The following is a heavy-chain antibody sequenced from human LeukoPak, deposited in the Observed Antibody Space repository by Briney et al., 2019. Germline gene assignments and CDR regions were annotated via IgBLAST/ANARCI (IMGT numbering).Heavy chain of an antibody. CDR1: GFTFSSYG. D-gene: IGHD5-24*01. CDR3: AQGDGYPNLDY. V-gene: IGHV3-30*02. Sequence: GGSLRLSCAASGFTFSSYGMHWVRQAPAKGLEWVAFIRYDGSNKYYADSVQGRFTISRDNSKNTLYLRMNSLRAEDTAVYYCAQGDGYPNLDYWGQGTLVTVSS. CDR2: IRYDGSNK. J-gene: IGHJ4*02.